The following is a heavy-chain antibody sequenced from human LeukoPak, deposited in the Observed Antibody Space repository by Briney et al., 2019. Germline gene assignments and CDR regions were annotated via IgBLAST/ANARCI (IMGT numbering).Heavy chain of an antibody. CDR2: IIPIFGTA. V-gene: IGHV1-69*01. Sequence: SVKVSCKASGGTFSSYAISWVRQAPGQGLEWMGGIIPIFGTANYAQKFQGRVTVTADESTSTAYMELSSLRSEDTAVYYCASSPVTWIQLWFGYWGQGTLVTVSS. D-gene: IGHD5-18*01. J-gene: IGHJ4*02. CDR3: ASSPVTWIQLWFGY. CDR1: GGTFSSYA.